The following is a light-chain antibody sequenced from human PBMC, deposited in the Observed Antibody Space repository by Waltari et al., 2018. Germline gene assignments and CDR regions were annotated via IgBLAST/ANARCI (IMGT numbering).Light chain of an antibody. CDR3: TAYTTSFTWV. CDR2: EVT. CDR1: SSDIGGHNY. V-gene: IGLV2-14*01. Sequence: QSALTQPASVSGSPGQSITISCTGTSSDIGGHNYVSWYQQHPSKAPKLVVFEVTTRPSGVSNLFSGSKSGNTASLTISGLKAEDEGDYYCTAYTTSFTWVFGGGTKVTVL. J-gene: IGLJ3*02.